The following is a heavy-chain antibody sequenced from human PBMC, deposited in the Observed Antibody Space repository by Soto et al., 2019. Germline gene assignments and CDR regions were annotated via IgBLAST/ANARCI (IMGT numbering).Heavy chain of an antibody. Sequence: EASVKVSCKAFGYTFTNYAMHWVRQAPGQGLEWMGWINAGDGNTKYSQKFQDRVTITRDTSASTAYMELSSLRSEDTAVYYCARVYCSTTTCYGYYAMDVWGQGTTVTVSS. CDR1: GYTFTNYA. J-gene: IGHJ6*02. CDR2: INAGDGNT. V-gene: IGHV1-3*01. D-gene: IGHD2-2*01. CDR3: ARVYCSTTTCYGYYAMDV.